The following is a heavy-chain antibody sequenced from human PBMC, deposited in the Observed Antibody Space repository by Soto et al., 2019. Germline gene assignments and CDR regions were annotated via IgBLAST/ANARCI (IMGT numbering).Heavy chain of an antibody. V-gene: IGHV3-23*01. CDR3: AKDFPYATVVIWYFDY. D-gene: IGHD4-17*01. CDR2: ISGSGGST. CDR1: GFTFSSYA. Sequence: GGSLRLSCAASGFTFSSYAMSWVRQAPGKGLEWVSAISGSGGSTYYADSVKGRFTISRDNSKNTLYLQMNSLRAEDTAVYYCAKDFPYATVVIWYFDYWGQGTLVTASS. J-gene: IGHJ4*02.